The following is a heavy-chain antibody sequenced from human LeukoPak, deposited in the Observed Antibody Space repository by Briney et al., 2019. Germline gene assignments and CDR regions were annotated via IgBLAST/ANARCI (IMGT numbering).Heavy chain of an antibody. V-gene: IGHV1-2*02. CDR1: GYTFTGYY. J-gene: IGHJ4*02. D-gene: IGHD3-22*01. Sequence: ASVTVSCKASGYTFTGYYMHWVRQAPGQGLEWMGWINPNSGGTNYAQKFQGRVTMTRDTSNSTAYMELSRLRSDDTALYYCASCYYDSSGYYYFDYWGQGTLVTVSS. CDR2: INPNSGGT. CDR3: ASCYYDSSGYYYFDY.